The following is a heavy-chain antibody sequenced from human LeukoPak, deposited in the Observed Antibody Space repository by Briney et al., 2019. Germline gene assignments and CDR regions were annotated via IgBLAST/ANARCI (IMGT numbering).Heavy chain of an antibody. CDR1: GGSFSGYY. CDR2: INHSGST. Sequence: PSETLSLTCAVYGGSFSGYYWSWIRQPPGKGLEWIGEINHSGSTNYNPSLKSRVTISIDTSKNQFSLKLSSVTAADTAVYYCASGVWDIAAAGTSWFDPWGQGTLVTVSS. D-gene: IGHD6-13*01. CDR3: ASGVWDIAAAGTSWFDP. V-gene: IGHV4-34*01. J-gene: IGHJ5*02.